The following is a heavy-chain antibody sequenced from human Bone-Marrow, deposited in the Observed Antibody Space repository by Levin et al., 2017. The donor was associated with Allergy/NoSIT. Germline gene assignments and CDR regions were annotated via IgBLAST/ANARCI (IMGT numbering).Heavy chain of an antibody. J-gene: IGHJ5*02. Sequence: PGGSLRLSCAASGFTFSSYGMHWVRQAPGKGLEWVAVIWYDGSNKYYADSVKGRFTISRDNSKNTLYLQMNSLRAEDTAVYYCARRGGNYSSGWDAWFDPWGQGTLVTVSS. D-gene: IGHD6-19*01. CDR3: ARRGGNYSSGWDAWFDP. V-gene: IGHV3-33*01. CDR1: GFTFSSYG. CDR2: IWYDGSNK.